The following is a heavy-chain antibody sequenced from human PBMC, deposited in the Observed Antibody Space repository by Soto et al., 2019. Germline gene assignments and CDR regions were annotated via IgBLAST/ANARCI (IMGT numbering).Heavy chain of an antibody. Sequence: SDTLSLTCTFSGVSIRSGSYYWGWILQPPGKGLEWIGSVHYSGSTYDKPSLKSRVAMSTDTSKNQFSLKLSSVTAADTAVYYCARLYFDSSGYYWFDYWGQGTLVTVSS. D-gene: IGHD3-22*01. CDR1: GVSIRSGSYY. CDR2: VHYSGST. CDR3: ARLYFDSSGYYWFDY. J-gene: IGHJ4*02. V-gene: IGHV4-39*01.